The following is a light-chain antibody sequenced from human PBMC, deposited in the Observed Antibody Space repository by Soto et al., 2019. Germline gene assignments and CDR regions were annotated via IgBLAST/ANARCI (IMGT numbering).Light chain of an antibody. V-gene: IGKV3D-20*01. CDR1: QSVSSSY. CDR2: DAS. J-gene: IGKJ2*01. CDR3: QQYGSSPVT. Sequence: EIVLTQSPATLSLSPGERATLSCGASQSVSSSYLAWYRHKPGLAPRLLIYDASSRATGIPDRFSGSGAGTDFSLTIGRLEPADFAVYYGQQYGSSPVTFGQGTKLEIK.